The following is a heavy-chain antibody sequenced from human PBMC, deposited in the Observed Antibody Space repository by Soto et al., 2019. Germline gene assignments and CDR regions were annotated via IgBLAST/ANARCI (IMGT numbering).Heavy chain of an antibody. CDR1: EFTFSSYE. V-gene: IGHV3-48*03. Sequence: LRLSCVASEFTFSSYEMNWVRQAPGKGLEWVSYISSSGTTIYYTDSVKGRFTISRDNAKKSLYLQMNSLRAEDTAVYYCVRFGGAAAGPGDYWGHGTLVTVSS. CDR3: VRFGGAAAGPGDY. CDR2: ISSSGTTI. D-gene: IGHD6-13*01. J-gene: IGHJ4*01.